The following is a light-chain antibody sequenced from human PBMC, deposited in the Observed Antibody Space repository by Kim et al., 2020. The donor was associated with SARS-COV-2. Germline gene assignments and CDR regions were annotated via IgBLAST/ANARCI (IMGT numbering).Light chain of an antibody. CDR1: KLGDKY. J-gene: IGLJ3*02. V-gene: IGLV3-1*01. CDR3: QAWDSSIWV. Sequence: SYELTQPPSVSVSPGQTASITCSGDKLGDKYACWYQQKPGLSPVLVIYQDSKRPSGIPERFSGSNSGNTATLTISGTQAMDEADYYCQAWDSSIWVFGGGTQLTVL. CDR2: QDS.